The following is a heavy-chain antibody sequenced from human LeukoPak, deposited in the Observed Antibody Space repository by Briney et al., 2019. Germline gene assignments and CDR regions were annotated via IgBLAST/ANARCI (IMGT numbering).Heavy chain of an antibody. CDR1: GGSINNENW. J-gene: IGHJ6*02. CDR3: AGSPIGYGMDV. Sequence: PSGTLSLTCAVSGGSINNENWWGWVRQPPGKGLEWIGEIYHSGSTNYVPSLKSRITISVDKSKNQFSLKLTSVTAADTAVYYCAGSPIGYGMDVWGQGTTVTVSS. CDR2: IYHSGST. V-gene: IGHV4-4*02.